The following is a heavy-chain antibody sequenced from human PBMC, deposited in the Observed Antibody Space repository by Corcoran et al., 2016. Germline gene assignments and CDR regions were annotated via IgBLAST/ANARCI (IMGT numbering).Heavy chain of an antibody. J-gene: IGHJ3*01. CDR3: AKLPTTANDFWSGYYL. D-gene: IGHD3-3*01. V-gene: IGHV3-48*04. CDR1: GFTFSDYG. CDR2: ISSSSSMI. Sequence: EVQLVESGGGLVQPGGSLRLSCTASGFTFSDYGMNWVRQTPGKGLEWVSYISSSSSMIYYADSVRGRFTVSRDNAKNSLYLQMNSLRAEDTAVYHCAKLPTTANDFWSGYYLWGQGTMVTVSS.